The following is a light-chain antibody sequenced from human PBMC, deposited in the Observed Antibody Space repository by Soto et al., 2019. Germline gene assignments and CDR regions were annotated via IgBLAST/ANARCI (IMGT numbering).Light chain of an antibody. CDR2: LGS. CDR1: RNLLHSNGYYY. Sequence: EIVLTQSPLSLPVTPGEPASIPCRSSRNLLHSNGYYYLDCYLQKPGQSPQLRIYLGSNRASGVPDRFSGSGSGTDFTLKISRVEAEDVGVYFCAQGLATPFTFGGGTKVDIK. V-gene: IGKV2-28*01. J-gene: IGKJ4*01. CDR3: AQGLATPFT.